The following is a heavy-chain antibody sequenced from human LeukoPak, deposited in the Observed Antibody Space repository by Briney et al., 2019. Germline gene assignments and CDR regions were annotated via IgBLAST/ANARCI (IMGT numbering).Heavy chain of an antibody. Sequence: ASVKVSCKASGYTFTSYYMHWVRQAPGRGLEWMGWINPNSGGTNYAQKFQGRVTMTRDTSISTAYMELSRLRSDDTAVYYCARDMRWYDILTGYYITGPDYWGQGTLVTVSS. CDR1: GYTFTSYY. J-gene: IGHJ4*02. CDR3: ARDMRWYDILTGYYITGPDY. V-gene: IGHV1-2*02. D-gene: IGHD3-9*01. CDR2: INPNSGGT.